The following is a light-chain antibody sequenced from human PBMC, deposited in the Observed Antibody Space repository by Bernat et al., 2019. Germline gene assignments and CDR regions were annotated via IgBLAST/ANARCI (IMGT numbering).Light chain of an antibody. CDR2: GVS. J-gene: IGKJ2*01. CDR1: QSILHW. Sequence: MQVTQSPSTLSASVGDRVTITCWVSQSILHWLAWYQQKPGNAPKLLIYGVSTLESGVPSRFSGGGSGTEFTLTISSLQPEDFATYYCQQYNSDLHVTFGQETKLEIK. V-gene: IGKV1-5*03. CDR3: QQYNSDLHVT.